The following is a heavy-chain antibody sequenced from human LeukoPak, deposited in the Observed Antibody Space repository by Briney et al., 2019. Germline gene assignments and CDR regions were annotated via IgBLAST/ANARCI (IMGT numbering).Heavy chain of an antibody. Sequence: PGGSLRLSCAASGFTFSGSAMHWVRQASGKGLEWVGHIRSKANNYATAYAASVKGRFTISRDDSKNTAYLQMNSLKSEDTAVYSCTRTYCSGGSCYWFDYWGQGTLVTVSS. D-gene: IGHD2-15*01. CDR3: TRTYCSGGSCYWFDY. J-gene: IGHJ4*02. V-gene: IGHV3-73*01. CDR2: IRSKANNYAT. CDR1: GFTFSGSA.